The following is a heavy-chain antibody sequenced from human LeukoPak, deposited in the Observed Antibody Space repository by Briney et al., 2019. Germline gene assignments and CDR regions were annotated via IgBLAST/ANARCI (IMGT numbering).Heavy chain of an antibody. J-gene: IGHJ4*02. CDR3: AGSWDDTFDY. D-gene: IGHD3-9*01. V-gene: IGHV3-53*01. Sequence: PGRSLRLSCAASGFTFSSYEMTWVRQAPGKGLEWVSVIHSDGSTYYADSVEGRFTISRDNFKNTVFLQMNSLRAEDTAVYYCAGSWDDTFDYWGQGTLVTVSS. CDR2: IHSDGST. CDR1: GFTFSSYE.